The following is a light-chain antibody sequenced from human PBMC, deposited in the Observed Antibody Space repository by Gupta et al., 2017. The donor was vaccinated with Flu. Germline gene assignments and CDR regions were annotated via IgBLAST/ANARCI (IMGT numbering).Light chain of an antibody. CDR2: EYS. CDR3: ATWDSSLSGGV. Sequence: KVTIPCSGSSSNIASHYVSWYQQLPGAAPKLLIYEYSKRPSGIPDRFSGSKSGTSATLGITGLQTGEEADYYCATWDSSLSGGVFGGGTKLTVL. V-gene: IGLV1-51*02. J-gene: IGLJ3*02. CDR1: SSNIASHY.